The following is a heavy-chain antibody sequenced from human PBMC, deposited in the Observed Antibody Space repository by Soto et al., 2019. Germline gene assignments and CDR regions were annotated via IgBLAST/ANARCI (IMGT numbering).Heavy chain of an antibody. CDR2: INPSGGST. CDR1: GYTFTTYY. D-gene: IGHD1-26*01. Sequence: ASVKVSCKASGYTFTTYYLHWVRQAHGQGLEWMGIINPSGGSTSHAQKFQGRVTMTRDTSTSTVYMELSSLRSEDTAVYYCARSEIAWGADPKSLFDYWGQGTLVTVSS. CDR3: ARSEIAWGADPKSLFDY. J-gene: IGHJ4*02. V-gene: IGHV1-46*01.